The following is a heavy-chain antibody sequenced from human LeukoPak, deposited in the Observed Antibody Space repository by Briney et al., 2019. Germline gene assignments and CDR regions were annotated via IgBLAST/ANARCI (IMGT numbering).Heavy chain of an antibody. CDR3: ARVEYQLLFGYYYYYMDV. CDR2: IKQDGSEK. CDR1: GFTFSSYW. V-gene: IGHV3-7*01. D-gene: IGHD2-2*01. Sequence: PGGSLRLSCAASGFTFSSYWMSWVRQAPGKGLEWVANIKQDGSEKYYVDSVKGRFTISRDNAKNSLYLQMNSLRAEDTAVYYCARVEYQLLFGYYYYYMDVWGKGTTVTVSS. J-gene: IGHJ6*03.